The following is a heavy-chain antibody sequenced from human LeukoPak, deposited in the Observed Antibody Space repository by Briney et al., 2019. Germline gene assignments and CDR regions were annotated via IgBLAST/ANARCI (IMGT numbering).Heavy chain of an antibody. D-gene: IGHD3-22*01. Sequence: KAGGSLRLSCSASGFTFNNAWMSWVRQAPGKGLEGVGRIKSKTDGGTTDYAAPVKGRFTISRDDSKNTLYLQMNSLKTEDTAVYYCITFSMIVVVITDWGQGTLVTVSS. V-gene: IGHV3-15*01. CDR2: IKSKTDGGTT. CDR3: ITFSMIVVVITD. J-gene: IGHJ4*02. CDR1: GFTFNNAW.